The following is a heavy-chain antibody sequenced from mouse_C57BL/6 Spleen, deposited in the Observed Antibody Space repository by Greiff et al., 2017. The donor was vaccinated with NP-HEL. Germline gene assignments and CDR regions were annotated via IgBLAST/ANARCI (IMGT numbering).Heavy chain of an antibody. CDR2: IYIGNGYT. J-gene: IGHJ1*03. D-gene: IGHD1-1*01. V-gene: IGHV1-58*01. Sequence: VHVKQSGAELVRPGSSVKMSCKTSGYTFTSYGINWVKQRPGQGLEWIGYIYIGNGYTEYNEKFKGKATLTSDTSSSTAYMQLSSLTSEDSAIYFCARYFTTVVGGYFDVWGTGTTVTVSS. CDR1: GYTFTSYG. CDR3: ARYFTTVVGGYFDV.